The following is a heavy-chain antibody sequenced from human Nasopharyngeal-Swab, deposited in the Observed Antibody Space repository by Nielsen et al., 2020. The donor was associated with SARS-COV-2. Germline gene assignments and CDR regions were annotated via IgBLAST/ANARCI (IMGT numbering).Heavy chain of an antibody. CDR1: GFTFSSFG. J-gene: IGHJ4*02. CDR2: IARDASNE. Sequence: GGSLRLSCAASGFTFSSFGMHRVRQAPGKGLEWVAFIARDASNEYYGDSVKGRFSISRDSSKNTLYLQMDSLRGEDTAVYYCARDAPAHYGAFYWGRGTLVTVSS. V-gene: IGHV3-30*03. D-gene: IGHD4-17*01. CDR3: ARDAPAHYGAFY.